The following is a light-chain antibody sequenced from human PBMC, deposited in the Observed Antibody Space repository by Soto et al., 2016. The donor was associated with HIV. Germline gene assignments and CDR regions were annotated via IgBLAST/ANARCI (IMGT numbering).Light chain of an antibody. V-gene: IGLV3-19*01. CDR2: GDN. Sequence: SFELTQDPAVSVALGQTVSITCHGDSLRTHYTIWYQQKPGQAPLLILYGDNNRPSEIPGRFSGSSSGNTASLTITGAQAEDEADYYCNSRDSRVFGGGTKLTVL. J-gene: IGLJ2*01. CDR1: SLRTHY. CDR3: NSRDSRV.